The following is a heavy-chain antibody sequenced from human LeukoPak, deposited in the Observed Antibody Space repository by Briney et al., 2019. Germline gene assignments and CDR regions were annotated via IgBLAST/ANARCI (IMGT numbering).Heavy chain of an antibody. CDR3: TRHPAAGESWFDP. J-gene: IGHJ5*02. CDR1: GASINGYY. D-gene: IGHD6-13*01. CDR2: IYHSGNT. Sequence: SETLSLTCTVSGASINGYYWSWIRQPPGKGLEWIGKIYHSGNTNYNPSLKSRVTISVDKAKNHVYLNLSSVTAADTAIYYCTRHPAAGESWFDPWGQGTLVTVSS. V-gene: IGHV4-59*08.